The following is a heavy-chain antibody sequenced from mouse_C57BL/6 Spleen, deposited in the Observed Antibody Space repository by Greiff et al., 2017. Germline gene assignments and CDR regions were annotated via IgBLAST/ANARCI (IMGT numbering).Heavy chain of an antibody. CDR1: GFSLTSYG. CDR2: IWSGGST. CDR3: ARNGNYVPDYFDY. J-gene: IGHJ2*01. Sequence: QVQLQQPGPGLVQPSQSLSITCTVSGFSLTSYGVHWVRQSPGKGLEWLGVIWSGGSTDYNAAFISRLSISKDNSKSQVFFKMNSLQADDTAIYYCARNGNYVPDYFDYWGQGTTLTVSS. V-gene: IGHV2-2*01. D-gene: IGHD2-1*01.